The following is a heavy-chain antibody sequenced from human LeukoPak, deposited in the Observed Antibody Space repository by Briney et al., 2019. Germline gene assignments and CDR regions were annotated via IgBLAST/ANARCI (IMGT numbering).Heavy chain of an antibody. CDR3: ARDSRSPYYYDSSGYNNWFDP. D-gene: IGHD3-22*01. CDR1: GYSFTSYW. Sequence: GEPLKISCKGSGYSFTSYWIGWVRQMPGKGLEWMGVIYPGDSDTRYSPSFQGQVTISADKSISTTYLQWSSLKASDTAMYYCARDSRSPYYYDSSGYNNWFDPWGQGTLVTVSS. CDR2: IYPGDSDT. J-gene: IGHJ5*02. V-gene: IGHV5-51*01.